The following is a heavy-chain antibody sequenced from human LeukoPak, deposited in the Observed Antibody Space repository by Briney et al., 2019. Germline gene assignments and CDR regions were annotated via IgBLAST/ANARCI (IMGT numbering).Heavy chain of an antibody. CDR1: GYTFTSYD. Sequence: SVKVSCKASGYTFTSYDINWVRQATGQGLEWMGRIIPILGIANYAQKFQGRVTITADKSTSTAYMELSSLRSEDTAVYYCAREPAAIDYFDYWGQGTLVTVSS. V-gene: IGHV1-69*04. CDR2: IIPILGIA. CDR3: AREPAAIDYFDY. D-gene: IGHD2-2*02. J-gene: IGHJ4*02.